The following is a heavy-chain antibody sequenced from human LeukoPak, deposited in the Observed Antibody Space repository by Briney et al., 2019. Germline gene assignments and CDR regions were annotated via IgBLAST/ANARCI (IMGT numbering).Heavy chain of an antibody. D-gene: IGHD6-6*01. CDR2: INHSGST. V-gene: IGHV4-34*01. CDR1: GGSFSAYH. J-gene: IGHJ3*02. Sequence: PSETLSLTCAVYGGSFSAYHWSWIRQPPGKGLEWIGEINHSGSTNYNPSLKSRVTISVDTSKNQFSLKLSSVTAADTAVYYCARGSLRARAFDIWGQGTTVTVSS. CDR3: ARGSLRARAFDI.